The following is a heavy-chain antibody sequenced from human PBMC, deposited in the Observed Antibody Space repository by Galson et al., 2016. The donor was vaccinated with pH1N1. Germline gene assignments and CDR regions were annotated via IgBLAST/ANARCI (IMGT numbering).Heavy chain of an antibody. CDR3: ARGGTVVSYCDY. D-gene: IGHD3-10*01. CDR1: GDTFSTYG. Sequence: SVKVSCKASGDTFSTYGIAWVRQAPGQGLEWMGRIIPVFGKVDYAQKFQDRVTFSADESTKTAYMELSSLRSEDTAVYFCARGGTVVSYCDYWGQGTLVTVSS. J-gene: IGHJ4*02. V-gene: IGHV1-69*13. CDR2: IIPVFGKV.